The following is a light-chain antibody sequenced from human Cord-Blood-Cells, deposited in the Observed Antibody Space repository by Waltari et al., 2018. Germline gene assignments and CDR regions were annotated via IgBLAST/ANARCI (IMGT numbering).Light chain of an antibody. CDR2: GAS. CDR1: QSVSRN. Sequence: EIVMTQSPATLSVSPGERATLSCRASQSVSRNLAWYQPKPGQAPRLLIYGASTRATGIPARVSRSESGTEFTLTISSLRSEDCAVYCSQQYNNWPPLTFGGGTKVEIK. J-gene: IGKJ4*01. V-gene: IGKV3-15*01. CDR3: QQYNNWPPLT.